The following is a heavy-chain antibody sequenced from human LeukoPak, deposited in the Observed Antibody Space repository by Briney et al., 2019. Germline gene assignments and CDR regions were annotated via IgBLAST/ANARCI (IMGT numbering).Heavy chain of an antibody. CDR3: ARGGNWKGYDIMKYGMDV. D-gene: IGHD1-1*01. Sequence: AASVTVSFTASGGTFISYAISWVRQAPGQGREWMGGKIPNLSIANYAQNFQGRVTITAHKSTSTAHMERSSLRSQDTAVYYCARGGNWKGYDIMKYGMDVWGQGTTVTVSS. CDR2: KIPNLSIA. V-gene: IGHV1-69*10. J-gene: IGHJ6*02. CDR1: GGTFISYA.